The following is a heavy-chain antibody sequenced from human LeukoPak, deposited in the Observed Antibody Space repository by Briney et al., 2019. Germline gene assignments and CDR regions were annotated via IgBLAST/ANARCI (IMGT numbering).Heavy chain of an antibody. CDR1: GFTVSSNY. CDR3: ARRDCSSTSCYDYYFYYMDV. J-gene: IGHJ6*03. CDR2: ISSSSSYI. D-gene: IGHD2-2*01. Sequence: GGSLRLSCAASGFTVSSNYMNWVRQAPGKGLEWVSSISSSSSYIYYADSVKGRFTISRDNAKNSLYLQMNSLRAEDTAVYYCARRDCSSTSCYDYYFYYMDVWGKGTTVTVSS. V-gene: IGHV3-21*01.